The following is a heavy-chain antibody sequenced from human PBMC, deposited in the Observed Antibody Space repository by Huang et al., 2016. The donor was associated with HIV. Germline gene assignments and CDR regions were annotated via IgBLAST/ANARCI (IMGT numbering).Heavy chain of an antibody. CDR2: IEPGDSDT. J-gene: IGHJ3*02. CDR1: GYTFNGYW. CDR3: ARQGVGDFVVEPTGLGAFDI. V-gene: IGHV5-51*01. Sequence: EVQLVQSGAVVKKPGESLKISCKGSGYTFNGYWIGWVRQMPGKGLEWMGIIEPGDSDTTYSPSCQGQVTISADKSISTAYLQWSGLKASDTAMYYCARQGVGDFVVEPTGLGAFDIWGQGTMVTVSS. D-gene: IGHD2-2*01.